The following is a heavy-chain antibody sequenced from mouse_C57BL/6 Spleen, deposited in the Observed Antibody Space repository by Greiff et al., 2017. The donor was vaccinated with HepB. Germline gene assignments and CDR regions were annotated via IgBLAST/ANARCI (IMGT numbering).Heavy chain of an antibody. CDR2: ISYDGSN. V-gene: IGHV3-6*01. J-gene: IGHJ4*01. Sequence: ESGPGLVKPSQSLSLTCSVTGYSITSGYYWNWIRQFPGNKLEWMGYISYDGSNNYNPSLKNRISITRDTSKNQFFLKLNSVTTEDTATYYCAREKGGLLHAMDYWGQGTSVTVSS. CDR1: GYSITSGYY. D-gene: IGHD2-3*01. CDR3: AREKGGLLHAMDY.